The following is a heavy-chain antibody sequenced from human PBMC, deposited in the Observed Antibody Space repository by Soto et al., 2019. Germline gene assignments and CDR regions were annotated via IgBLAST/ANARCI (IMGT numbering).Heavy chain of an antibody. CDR2: ISLPSSTI. Sequence: EVQLVESGGGLVQPGGSLRLSCAASGFTFSSYSMNWVRQAPGKGLEWVSYISLPSSTIYYADSVKGRFTISRDKAKNALFLQMNSLRYEDTAVYYYARDNGIAGSFAPCGQGTLVIVCS. D-gene: IGHD6-13*01. CDR1: GFTFSSYS. J-gene: IGHJ5*02. CDR3: ARDNGIAGSFAP. V-gene: IGHV3-48*02.